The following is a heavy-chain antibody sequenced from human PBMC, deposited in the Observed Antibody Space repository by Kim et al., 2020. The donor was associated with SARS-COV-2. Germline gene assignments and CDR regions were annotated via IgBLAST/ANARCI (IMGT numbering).Heavy chain of an antibody. Sequence: GESLKISCKGSGYSFTSYWISWVRQMPGKGLEWMGRIDPSDSYTNYSPSFQGHVTISADKSISTAYLQWSSLKASDTAMYYCASRYPHCSSTSCYLESNYYHYYGMDVWGQGTTVTVSS. CDR1: GYSFTSYW. J-gene: IGHJ6*02. CDR2: IDPSDSYT. D-gene: IGHD2-2*01. V-gene: IGHV5-10-1*01. CDR3: ASRYPHCSSTSCYLESNYYHYYGMDV.